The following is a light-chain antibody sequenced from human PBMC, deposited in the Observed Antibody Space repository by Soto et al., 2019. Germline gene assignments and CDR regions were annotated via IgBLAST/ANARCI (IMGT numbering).Light chain of an antibody. Sequence: EIVLTQSPGTLSLSPGERATLSCRASQSVSNSYLAWYQQKPGQAPRLLIYGASSRATGIPDRFSGSGSGTDFTLTISRLEPEDFAVYYCQQYSSSPSTFGPGTKVDIK. V-gene: IGKV3-20*01. J-gene: IGKJ3*01. CDR2: GAS. CDR3: QQYSSSPST. CDR1: QSVSNSY.